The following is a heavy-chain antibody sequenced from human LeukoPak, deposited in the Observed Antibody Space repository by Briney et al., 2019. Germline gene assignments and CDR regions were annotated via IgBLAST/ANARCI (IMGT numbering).Heavy chain of an antibody. Sequence: GASVKVSCKASGYTFTSYGINWVRQAPGQGLEWMGWISAYNGNTNYAQKLQGRVTMTIDTSTSTAYMELRSLRSDDTAVYYCARDIAGEPLLDGAVDYWGQGTLVTVSS. CDR1: GYTFTSYG. D-gene: IGHD4-17*01. CDR2: ISAYNGNT. CDR3: ARDIAGEPLLDGAVDY. V-gene: IGHV1-18*01. J-gene: IGHJ4*02.